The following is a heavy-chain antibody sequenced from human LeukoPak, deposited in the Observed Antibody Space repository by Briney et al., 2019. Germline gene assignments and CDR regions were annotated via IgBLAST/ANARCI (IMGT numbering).Heavy chain of an antibody. J-gene: IGHJ4*02. Sequence: PGRSLRLSCAASGFTFDDYAMHWVRQAPGKGLEWVSGISWNSGGIGYADSVKGRFTISRDNAKNSLYLQMNSLRGEDMALYYCAKGLVGSSIADFFDYWGQGILVTVSS. CDR3: AKGLVGSSIADFFDY. D-gene: IGHD6-6*01. CDR1: GFTFDDYA. V-gene: IGHV3-9*03. CDR2: ISWNSGGI.